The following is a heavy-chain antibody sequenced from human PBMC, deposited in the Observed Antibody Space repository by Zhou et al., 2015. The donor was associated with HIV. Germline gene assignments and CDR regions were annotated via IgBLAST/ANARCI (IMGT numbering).Heavy chain of an antibody. Sequence: LVQSGTEVRKPGSSVKVSCKANGGTFSGSDISWVRQAPGQGLEWMGTITPMFETETYAERFRARLTITVDKSTRVAYMELSSLTSDDAALYFCARSSVNHDNAFDLWGQGTKVIVSS. V-gene: IGHV1-69*06. J-gene: IGHJ3*01. CDR1: GGTFSGSD. CDR2: ITPMFETE. CDR3: ARSSVNHDNAFDL. D-gene: IGHD3-22*01.